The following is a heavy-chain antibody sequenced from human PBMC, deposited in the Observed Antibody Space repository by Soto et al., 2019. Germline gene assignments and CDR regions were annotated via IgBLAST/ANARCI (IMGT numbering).Heavy chain of an antibody. Sequence: GGPLRLSCAASGFTFSSYDMDWVRQATGKGLEWVSATGTAGDTYYPGSVKGRFTISRENAKNSLYLQMNSLRAGDTAVYYCARGYCSSTSCLSYYYSYMDVWGKGTTVTXSS. CDR2: TGTAGDT. J-gene: IGHJ6*03. V-gene: IGHV3-13*01. CDR3: ARGYCSSTSCLSYYYSYMDV. D-gene: IGHD2-2*01. CDR1: GFTFSSYD.